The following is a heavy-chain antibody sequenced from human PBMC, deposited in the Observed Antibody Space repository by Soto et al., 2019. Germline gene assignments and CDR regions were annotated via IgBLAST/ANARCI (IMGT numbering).Heavy chain of an antibody. D-gene: IGHD3-22*01. J-gene: IGHJ6*02. CDR2: IVPIYRTA. Sequence: SVKVSCKASGGTFSSYRINWVRQAPGQGLEWVGGIVPIYRTADYAQKFQGRVTITADESARTAYMELSSLRSDDTAVYYCARASQMVINPYYYPMDVWGQGTTVTVSS. CDR3: ARASQMVINPYYYPMDV. V-gene: IGHV1-69*13. CDR1: GGTFSSYR.